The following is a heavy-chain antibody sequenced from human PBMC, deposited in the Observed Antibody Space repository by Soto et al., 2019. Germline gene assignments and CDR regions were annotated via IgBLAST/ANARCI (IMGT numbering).Heavy chain of an antibody. D-gene: IGHD4-17*01. CDR3: ARGIKYGAYSRWFDP. J-gene: IGHJ5*02. CDR1: GYTFTSYD. V-gene: IGHV1-8*01. Sequence: GASVKVSCKASGYTFTSYDIYWVRQSTGQGLEYLGWMNPNSGNTAYVQKFQGRVTMTWDTSITTAYMELSSLRSEDTAVYFCARGIKYGAYSRWFDPWGQGTLVTVSS. CDR2: MNPNSGNT.